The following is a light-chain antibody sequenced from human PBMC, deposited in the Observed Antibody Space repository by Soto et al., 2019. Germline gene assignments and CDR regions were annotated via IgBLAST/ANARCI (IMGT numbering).Light chain of an antibody. CDR1: RSVNSN. CDR2: GAS. CDR3: QQYNNWPFT. V-gene: IGKV3-15*01. Sequence: EIMMTQFPVTLSVSPGERATLSCRASRSVNSNLAWYQQKPGQAPRLLIYGASTRATGIPASFIGNGSGTEFTLTASSLQSKDFAVYYCQQYNNWPFTFGPETKVDIK. J-gene: IGKJ3*01.